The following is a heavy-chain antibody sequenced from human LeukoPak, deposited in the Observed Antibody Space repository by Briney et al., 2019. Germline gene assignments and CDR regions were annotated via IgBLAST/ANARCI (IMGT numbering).Heavy chain of an antibody. CDR1: GGSISSYY. D-gene: IGHD4/OR15-4a*01. CDR2: IYYSGST. J-gene: IGHJ4*02. CDR3: ARSGYRGCLLR. V-gene: IGHV4-59*01. Sequence: SETLSLTCTVSGGSISSYYWSWIRQPPGKGLEWIGYIYYSGSTNYNPSLKSRVTISVDTSKNQFSLRLSSVTAADTAVYYCARSGYRGCLLRWGQGTLVTVSS.